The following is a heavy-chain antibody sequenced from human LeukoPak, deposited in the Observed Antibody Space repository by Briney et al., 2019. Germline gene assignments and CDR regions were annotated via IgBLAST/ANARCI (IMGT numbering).Heavy chain of an antibody. D-gene: IGHD6-19*01. J-gene: IGHJ5*02. CDR1: GFTFSSYS. Sequence: PGGSLRLSCAASGFTFSSYSMNWVRQAPGKGLEWVSSISSSSSYIYYADSVKGRFTISRDNDKNSLYLQMNSLRAEDTAVYYCARERLYSSGWYAGFDPWGQGTLVTVSS. CDR3: ARERLYSSGWYAGFDP. CDR2: ISSSSSYI. V-gene: IGHV3-21*01.